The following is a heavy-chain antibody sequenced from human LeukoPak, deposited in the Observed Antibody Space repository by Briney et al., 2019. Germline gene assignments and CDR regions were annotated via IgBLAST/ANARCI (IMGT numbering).Heavy chain of an antibody. V-gene: IGHV1-8*01. CDR2: MNPNSGNT. CDR1: GYTFTSYD. CDR3: ARGHGAVAGNDY. D-gene: IGHD6-19*01. J-gene: IGHJ4*02. Sequence: ASVKVSCKASGYTFTSYDINWVRQASGQGLEWMGWMNPNSGNTGYAQRFQGRATMTRNTSISTAYMELSSLRSEDTAVYYCARGHGAVAGNDYWGQGTLVTVSS.